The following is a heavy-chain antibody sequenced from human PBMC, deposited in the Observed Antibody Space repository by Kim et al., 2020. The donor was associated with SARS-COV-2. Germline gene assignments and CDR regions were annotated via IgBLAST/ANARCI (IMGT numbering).Heavy chain of an antibody. J-gene: IGHJ4*02. D-gene: IGHD5-12*01. Sequence: YADCVEGRVTITSDNSKNTLYLQMNSLRAEETAVYYCARDSDSGYDPFDYWGQGTLVTVSS. CDR3: ARDSDSGYDPFDY. V-gene: IGHV3-66*01.